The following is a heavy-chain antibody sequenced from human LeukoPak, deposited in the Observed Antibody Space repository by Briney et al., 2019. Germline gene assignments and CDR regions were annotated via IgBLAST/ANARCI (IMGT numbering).Heavy chain of an antibody. CDR2: IYYSGHT. J-gene: IGHJ4*02. CDR1: GGSISSYY. V-gene: IGHV4-59*08. D-gene: IGHD5/OR15-5a*01. CDR3: ATLVSTRYYFDY. Sequence: SETLSLTCTVSGGSISSYYWSWIRQPPGKGLEWIGYIYYSGHTNYNPSLTSRVTISIDTSKNQFSLRLTSVTAADTAVYFCATLVSTRYYFDYWGQGTLVTVSS.